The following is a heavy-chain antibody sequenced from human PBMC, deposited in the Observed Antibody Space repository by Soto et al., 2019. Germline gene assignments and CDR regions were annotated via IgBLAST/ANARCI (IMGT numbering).Heavy chain of an antibody. D-gene: IGHD3-3*01. CDR3: GRAGPSEWLIAYFQH. Sequence: GGSLRLSCAASGFTFSSYAMSWVRQAPGKGLEWVSAISGSGGSTYYADSVKGRFTISRDNSKNTLYLQMNSLRAEDTAVYYCGRAGPSEWLIAYFQHWGQGTLVTVSS. CDR1: GFTFSSYA. J-gene: IGHJ1*01. CDR2: ISGSGGST. V-gene: IGHV3-23*01.